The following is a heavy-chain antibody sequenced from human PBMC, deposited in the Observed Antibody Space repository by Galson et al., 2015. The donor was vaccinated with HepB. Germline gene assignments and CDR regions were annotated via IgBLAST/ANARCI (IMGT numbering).Heavy chain of an antibody. Sequence: SLRLSCAASGFTFSRYDMHWVRQAPGKGQEWVAVISYDGSNKYYADSVKGRFTISRDNSKDTLYLEMNSLRAEDTAVYYCAKWGGSGDLLYYYYGMDVWGQGTTVTVSS. CDR2: ISYDGSNK. CDR1: GFTFSRYD. J-gene: IGHJ6*02. V-gene: IGHV3-30*18. D-gene: IGHD1-26*01. CDR3: AKWGGSGDLLYYYYGMDV.